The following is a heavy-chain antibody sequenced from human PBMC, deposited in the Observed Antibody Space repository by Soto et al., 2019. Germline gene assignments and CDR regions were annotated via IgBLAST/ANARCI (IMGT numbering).Heavy chain of an antibody. CDR3: AKDFASGYYSDAFDI. J-gene: IGHJ3*02. D-gene: IGHD3-22*01. CDR2: ISWNSGSI. CDR1: GFTFDDYA. Sequence: PGGSLRLSCAASGFTFDDYAMHWVRQAPGKGLEWVSGISWNSGSIGYADSVKGRFTISRDNAKNSLYLQMNSLRAEDTALYYYAKDFASGYYSDAFDIWGQGTMVTVSS. V-gene: IGHV3-9*01.